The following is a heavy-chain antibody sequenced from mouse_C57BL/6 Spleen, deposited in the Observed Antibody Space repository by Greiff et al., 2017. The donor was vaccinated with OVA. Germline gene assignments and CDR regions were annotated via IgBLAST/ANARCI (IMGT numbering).Heavy chain of an antibody. V-gene: IGHV5-16*01. CDR1: GFTFSDYY. Sequence: EVKLMESEGGLVQPGSSMKLSCTASGFTFSDYYMAWVRQVPEKGLEWVANINYDGSSTYYLDSLKSRFIISRDNAKNILYLQMSSLKSEDTATYYCARVRFSYFDYWGQGTTLTVSS. CDR2: INYDGSST. J-gene: IGHJ2*01. CDR3: ARVRFSYFDY.